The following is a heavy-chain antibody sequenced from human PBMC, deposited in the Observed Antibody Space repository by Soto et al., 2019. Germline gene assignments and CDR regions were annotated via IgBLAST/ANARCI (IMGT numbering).Heavy chain of an antibody. D-gene: IGHD1-26*01. Sequence: QTLSLTCAISGDSVSSNTAAWNWIRQSPSRGLEWLGRTYYRSKWYNDYAVSVKSRITINPDTSKNQFSLHLNSVTPEDTALYYCVRDVGFDFDYWGLGTLVTVS. J-gene: IGHJ4*02. CDR2: TYYRSKWYN. CDR3: VRDVGFDFDY. CDR1: GDSVSSNTAA. V-gene: IGHV6-1*01.